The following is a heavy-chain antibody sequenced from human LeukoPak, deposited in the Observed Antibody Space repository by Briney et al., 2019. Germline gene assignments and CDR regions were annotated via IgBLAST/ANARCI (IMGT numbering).Heavy chain of an antibody. Sequence: ASVKVSCKASGYTFTSYDINWVRQATGQGLEWMGWINPNSGGTNYAQKFQGRVTMTRDTSISTAYMELSRLRSDDTAVYYCAFTSMVRGVGSWGQGTLVTVSS. CDR1: GYTFTSYD. V-gene: IGHV1-2*02. J-gene: IGHJ4*02. D-gene: IGHD3-10*01. CDR3: AFTSMVRGVGS. CDR2: INPNSGGT.